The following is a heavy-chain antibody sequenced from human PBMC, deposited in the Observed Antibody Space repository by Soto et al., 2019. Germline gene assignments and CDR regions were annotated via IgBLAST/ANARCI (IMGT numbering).Heavy chain of an antibody. D-gene: IGHD6-13*01. V-gene: IGHV3-23*01. CDR2: ISGTDGGT. Sequence: PGGSLRLSCAASGFIFSSYAMSWVRQAPGKGLEWVSVISGTDGGTYYGDSVKGRFTISRDNSKNTLYLQMNSLRAEDTAVYYCAKEMSGYTSRCINYWGQGTLVNVS. CDR1: GFIFSSYA. J-gene: IGHJ4*02. CDR3: AKEMSGYTSRCINY.